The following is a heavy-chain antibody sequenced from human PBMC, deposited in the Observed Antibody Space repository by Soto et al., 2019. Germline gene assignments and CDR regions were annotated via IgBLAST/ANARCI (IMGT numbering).Heavy chain of an antibody. J-gene: IGHJ5*02. Sequence: QLLLQESGPGLVKPSETLSLTCTVSGGSILDSTYYWAWIRQSPGKCLEWIGTIFYSGGTFYTPSRKNRVTKSVDTSNYQFSLKLSSVTAADTSVYYCARQASGYYYGWFDPWGQGTLVTVSS. V-gene: IGHV4-39*01. CDR1: GGSILDSTYY. CDR2: IFYSGGT. CDR3: ARQASGYYYGWFDP. D-gene: IGHD3-22*01.